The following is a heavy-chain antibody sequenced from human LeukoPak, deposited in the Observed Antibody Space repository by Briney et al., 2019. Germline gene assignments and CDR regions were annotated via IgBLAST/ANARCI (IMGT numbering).Heavy chain of an antibody. Sequence: SETLSLTCTVSGCSISSYYWSWIRQPPGKGLEWIGYIYYSGSTNYNPSLKSRVTISVDTSKNQFSLKLSSVTAADTAVYYCARMSILPHRIAAAEHFDYWGQGTLVTVSS. D-gene: IGHD6-13*01. J-gene: IGHJ4*02. CDR2: IYYSGST. CDR1: GCSISSYY. CDR3: ARMSILPHRIAAAEHFDY. V-gene: IGHV4-59*01.